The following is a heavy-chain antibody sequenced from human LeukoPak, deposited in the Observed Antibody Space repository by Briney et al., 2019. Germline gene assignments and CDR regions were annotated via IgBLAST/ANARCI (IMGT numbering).Heavy chain of an antibody. Sequence: GGSLRLSCAASGFTVSSNYMSWVRQAPGKGLEWVSVIYSGGSTYYADSVKGRFTISRDNSKNTLYLQMNSLRAEDTAVYYCARAWRYCSSTSCWYPYYFDYWGQGTLVTVSS. D-gene: IGHD2-2*01. CDR2: IYSGGST. CDR1: GFTVSSNY. CDR3: ARAWRYCSSTSCWYPYYFDY. V-gene: IGHV3-53*01. J-gene: IGHJ4*02.